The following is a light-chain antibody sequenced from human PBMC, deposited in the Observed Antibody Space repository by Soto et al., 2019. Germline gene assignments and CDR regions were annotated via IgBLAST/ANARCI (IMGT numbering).Light chain of an antibody. CDR1: QSVSSN. CDR3: QQYNNWPPDRT. CDR2: GAS. V-gene: IGKV3-15*01. Sequence: EIVRTQSPATLSVSPGESATLSCRASQSVSSNLAWYQQKPGQAPRLLIYGASTRATGIPARFSGSGSGTAFTLTISSLQSEDFAIYCCQQYNNWPPDRTFGQGTKVEIK. J-gene: IGKJ1*01.